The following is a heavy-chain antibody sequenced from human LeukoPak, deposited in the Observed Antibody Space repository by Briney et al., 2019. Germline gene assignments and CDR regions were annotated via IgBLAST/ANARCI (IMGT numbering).Heavy chain of an antibody. CDR3: ARDQEGFDY. Sequence: GASVKVSCKASGYTFTDYYIHWVRQAPGQGLEWMGMIYPRDGSTSYAQKFQGRVTVTSDTSTSTVHMELSGLRSEDTAVYYCARDQEGFDYWGQGTLVTVSS. J-gene: IGHJ4*02. CDR1: GYTFTDYY. V-gene: IGHV1-46*01. CDR2: IYPRDGST.